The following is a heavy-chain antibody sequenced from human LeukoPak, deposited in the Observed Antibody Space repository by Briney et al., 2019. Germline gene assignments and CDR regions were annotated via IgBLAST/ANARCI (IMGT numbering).Heavy chain of an antibody. V-gene: IGHV3-7*04. CDR1: GFSLRNFW. D-gene: IGHD5-12*01. Sequence: PGGSLTLFCPLSGFSLRNFWMTSVRQAPGRGLGWVANMRQEGREKFYVDSVKGRFTISRDNAKSSLYLQINSLRVEDTAVSYCAWESGHSGYDLLEVWGQGTLVPVSS. J-gene: IGHJ4*02. CDR2: MRQEGREK. CDR3: AWESGHSGYDLLEV.